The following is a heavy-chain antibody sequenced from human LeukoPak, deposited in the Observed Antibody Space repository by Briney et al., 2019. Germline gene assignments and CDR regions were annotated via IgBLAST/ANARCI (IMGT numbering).Heavy chain of an antibody. V-gene: IGHV4-59*01. Sequence: SETLSLTCTVSSGSISSYYWSWIRQPPGKGLEWIGCISYSGSTNYNPSLKSRVTISLDTSKNQFSLKLSSVTAADTAVYYCAGTYTYYYYYYMHVWGKGTTVTISS. CDR2: ISYSGST. J-gene: IGHJ6*03. D-gene: IGHD2-2*02. CDR1: SGSISSYY. CDR3: AGTYTYYYYYYMHV.